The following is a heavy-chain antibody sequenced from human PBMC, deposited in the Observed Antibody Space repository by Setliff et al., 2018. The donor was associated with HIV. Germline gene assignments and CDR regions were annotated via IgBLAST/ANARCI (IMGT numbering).Heavy chain of an antibody. Sequence: PSETLSLTCTVSGGSIGGFYWNWIRQSAGKGLQWIGRIYDTGSTKYNPSLKSRLTMSLDTSKNQFSLNLDSVTAADTAVYYCTRVIGIVVVITIDVWGKGTTVTVSS. J-gene: IGHJ6*04. D-gene: IGHD3-22*01. CDR3: TRVIGIVVVITIDV. CDR2: IYDTGST. V-gene: IGHV4-4*07. CDR1: GGSIGGFY.